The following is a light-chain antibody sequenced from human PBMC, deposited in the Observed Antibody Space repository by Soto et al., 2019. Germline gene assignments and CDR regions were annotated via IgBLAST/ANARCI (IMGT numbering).Light chain of an antibody. J-gene: IGLJ1*01. CDR1: SSDVGSYNL. Sequence: QSALTQPASVSGSPGQSITISCTGTSSDVGSYNLVSWYQQHPGKAPKLMIYEGSKRPSGVSNRFSGSKSGNTASLTISGLQAEDEADYYCCSYPGTSYVFGTGTKLTVL. CDR3: CSYPGTSYV. V-gene: IGLV2-23*01. CDR2: EGS.